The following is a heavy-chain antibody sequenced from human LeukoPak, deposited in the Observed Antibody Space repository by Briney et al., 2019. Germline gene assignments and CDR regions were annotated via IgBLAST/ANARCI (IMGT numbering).Heavy chain of an antibody. D-gene: IGHD3-9*01. J-gene: IGHJ4*02. CDR3: ARSVDFDWLFNFDY. CDR2: INPNSGGT. CDR1: GYTFTGYY. Sequence: GASVKVSCKASGYTFTGYYMHWVRQAPGQGLEWMGWINPNSGGTNYAQKFQGGVTMTRDTSISTAYMELSRLRSDDTAVYYCARSVDFDWLFNFDYWGQGTLVTVPS. V-gene: IGHV1-2*02.